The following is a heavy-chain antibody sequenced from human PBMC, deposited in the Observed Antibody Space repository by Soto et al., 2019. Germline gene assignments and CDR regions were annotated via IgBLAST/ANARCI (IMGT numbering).Heavy chain of an antibody. CDR3: ARGGRDTNYYGYVSSSWYPGDYYYYYGMDV. CDR1: GGSFSGYY. Sequence: PSETLSLTCAVYGGSFSGYYWSWIRQPPGKGLEWIGEINHSGSTNYNPSLKSRVTISVDTSKNQFSLKLSSVTAADTAVYYCARGGRDTNYYGYVSSSWYPGDYYYYYGMDVWGQGTTVTVSS. D-gene: IGHD6-13*01. CDR2: INHSGST. J-gene: IGHJ6*02. V-gene: IGHV4-34*01.